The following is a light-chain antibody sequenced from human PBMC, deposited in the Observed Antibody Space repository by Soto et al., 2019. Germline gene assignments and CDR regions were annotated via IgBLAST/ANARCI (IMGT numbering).Light chain of an antibody. CDR3: QQYNNWPPYT. J-gene: IGKJ2*01. Sequence: EIVMTQSPATLSVSPGERATLSCRTSQSIMSNVAWYQQRPGQAPRLLIYGASIRATGIPARFSGSGSGTEFTLTISSLRSEDFAVYYCQQYNNWPPYTFGQGTKVDIK. CDR2: GAS. CDR1: QSIMSN. V-gene: IGKV3-15*01.